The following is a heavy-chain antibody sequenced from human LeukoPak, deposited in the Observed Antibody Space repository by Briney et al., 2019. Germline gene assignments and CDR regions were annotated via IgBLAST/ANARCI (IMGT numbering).Heavy chain of an antibody. V-gene: IGHV3-21*01. CDR1: GFTFSSYS. CDR3: ARGPIQLWSYFDY. Sequence: GGSLRLSCAAPGFTFSSYSMNWVRQAPGKGLEWVSSISSSSSYIYYADSVKGRFTISRDNAKNSLYLQMNSLRAEDTAVYYCARGPIQLWSYFDYWGQGTLVTVSS. D-gene: IGHD5-18*01. CDR2: ISSSSSYI. J-gene: IGHJ4*02.